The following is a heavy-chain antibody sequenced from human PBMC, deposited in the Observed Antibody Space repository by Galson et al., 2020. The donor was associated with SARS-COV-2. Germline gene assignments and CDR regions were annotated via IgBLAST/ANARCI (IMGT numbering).Heavy chain of an antibody. CDR1: GDSVYSNSAA. Sequence: SPTLSLNCAIPGDSVYSNSAAWNWIRQSPSRGLEWLGRTYYRSQWSTDYAVSVKSRITINPDTSKNQFPLQLNSVTPEDTAIYYCAGRVAGAGSLHIWGQGTMVIVSS. J-gene: IGHJ3*02. CDR3: AGRVAGAGSLHI. D-gene: IGHD6-13*01. V-gene: IGHV6-1*01. CDR2: TYYRSQWST.